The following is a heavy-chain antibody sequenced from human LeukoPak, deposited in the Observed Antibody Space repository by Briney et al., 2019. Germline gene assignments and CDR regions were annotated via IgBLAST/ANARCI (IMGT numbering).Heavy chain of an antibody. CDR3: ARDVNYYGSGSYGSFDI. CDR2: ISAYNGNT. CDR1: GYTLTELS. V-gene: IGHV1-18*01. D-gene: IGHD3-10*01. J-gene: IGHJ3*02. Sequence: GASVKVSCKVSGYTLTELSMHWVRQAPGQGLEWMGWISAYNGNTNYAQKLQGRVTMTTDTSTSTAYMELRSLRSDDTAVYYCARDVNYYGSGSYGSFDIWGQGTMVTVSS.